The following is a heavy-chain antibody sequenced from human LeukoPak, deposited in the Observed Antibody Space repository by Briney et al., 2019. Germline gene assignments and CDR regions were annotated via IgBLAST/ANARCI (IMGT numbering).Heavy chain of an antibody. CDR2: ISYDGSNK. CDR3: ARDYGIAAAAYGYFDY. CDR1: GFTFSSYA. Sequence: PGGSLRLSCAASGFTFSSYAMHWVRQAPGKGLEWVAVISYDGSNKYYADSVKGRFTISRDNSKDTLYLQMNSLRAEDTAVYYCARDYGIAAAAYGYFDYWGQGTLVTVSS. V-gene: IGHV3-30-3*01. D-gene: IGHD6-13*01. J-gene: IGHJ4*02.